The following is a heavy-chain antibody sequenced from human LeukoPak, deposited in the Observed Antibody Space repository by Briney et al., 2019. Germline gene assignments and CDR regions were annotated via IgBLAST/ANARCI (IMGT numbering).Heavy chain of an antibody. J-gene: IGHJ4*02. CDR2: IKQVGSEK. CDR3: ASWSRTGTTGVKDY. CDR1: GFTFSNYW. Sequence: GGSLRLSCAASGFTFSNYWMSWVRQAPGKGLEWVANIKQVGSEKYYVDSVKGRLTISRDNAKNSLYLQMNSLRAEDTAVYYCASWSRTGTTGVKDYWGQGTLVTVSS. V-gene: IGHV3-7*01. D-gene: IGHD1-1*01.